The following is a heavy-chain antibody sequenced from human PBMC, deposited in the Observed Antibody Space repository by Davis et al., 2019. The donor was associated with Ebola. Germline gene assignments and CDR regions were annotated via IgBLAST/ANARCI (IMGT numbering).Heavy chain of an antibody. CDR1: GGSFSGYY. D-gene: IGHD2-2*01. V-gene: IGHV4-34*01. CDR2: INHSGST. Sequence: PSETLSLTCAVYGGSFSGYYWSWIRQPPGKGLEWIGEINHSGSTNYNPSLKSRVTISVDTSKNQFSLKLSSVTAADTAVYYCARVVDIVVGNYYYYMDVWGKGTTVTVSS. J-gene: IGHJ6*03. CDR3: ARVVDIVVGNYYYYMDV.